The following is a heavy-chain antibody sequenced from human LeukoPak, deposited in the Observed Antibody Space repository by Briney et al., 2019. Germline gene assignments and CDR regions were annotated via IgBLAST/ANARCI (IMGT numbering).Heavy chain of an antibody. Sequence: ASVKVSCKSSGYTSTGYYMHWVRQAPGQGLEWMGWINPNSGGTNYAQKFQGRVTMTGDTSISTSYMELGRLRSDDTAVYYCARSSKQEMATRRAFDYWGQGTLVTVSS. CDR1: GYTSTGYY. D-gene: IGHD5-24*01. J-gene: IGHJ4*02. CDR3: ARSSKQEMATRRAFDY. V-gene: IGHV1-2*02. CDR2: INPNSGGT.